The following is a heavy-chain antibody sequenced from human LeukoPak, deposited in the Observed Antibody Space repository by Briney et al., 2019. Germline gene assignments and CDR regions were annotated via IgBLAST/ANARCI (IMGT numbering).Heavy chain of an antibody. J-gene: IGHJ3*01. V-gene: IGHV3-7*03. CDR3: ARSSYSSSSSV. CDR1: GFTFSGFW. Sequence: GGSLRLSCAVSGFTFSGFWMSWSRQAPGKGLEWVASINSDGSEGYYADVVKGRFTISRDNAKNSLYLQINSLRAEDTAVYYCARSSYSSSSSVWGQGIMVTVSS. CDR2: INSDGSEG. D-gene: IGHD6-6*01.